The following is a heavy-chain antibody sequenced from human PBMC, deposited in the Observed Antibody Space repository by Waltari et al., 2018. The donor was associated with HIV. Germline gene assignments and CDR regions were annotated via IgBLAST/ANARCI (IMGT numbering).Heavy chain of an antibody. CDR2: MNSGGTT. Sequence: GRLLSPGGSMRVYSWASDFTVRTHSMYWLRQSPGKGLQWVAFMNSGGTTFYTDSVKGRFSVSRDNPQNAMVLEMNDLKVDDTGIYYCARELQEAWSGDLRDYTGLDVWGRGTTVT. CDR3: ARELQEAWSGDLRDYTGLDV. D-gene: IGHD2-2*02. V-gene: IGHV3-66*01. J-gene: IGHJ6*02. CDR1: DFTVRTHS.